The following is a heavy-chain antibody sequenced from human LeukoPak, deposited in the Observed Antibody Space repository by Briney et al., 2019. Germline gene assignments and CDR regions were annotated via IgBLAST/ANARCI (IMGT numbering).Heavy chain of an antibody. CDR3: AKDRVSPGFNWFDP. V-gene: IGHV3-23*01. J-gene: IGHJ5*02. Sequence: GGSQRLSFAATGAIISSYAMSWVRQAPGKGLEWVSAINGRGDNTYYADFVKGRFTISRDNSKSTVYLQMNSLRTEDTAVYYCAKDRVSPGFNWFDPWGQGTLVTVSS. CDR2: INGRGDNT. CDR1: GAIISSYA. D-gene: IGHD2/OR15-2a*01.